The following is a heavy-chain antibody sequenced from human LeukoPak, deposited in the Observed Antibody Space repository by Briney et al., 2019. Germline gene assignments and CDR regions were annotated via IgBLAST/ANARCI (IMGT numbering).Heavy chain of an antibody. D-gene: IGHD5-18*01. J-gene: IGHJ4*02. V-gene: IGHV4-39*01. CDR3: ASSGYSYGYRDY. Sequence: KTSETLSLTCTVSGGSISSSTYYWGWIRQPPGKGLECIGTIYYSGSTNYNPSLKRRVSISVDTSKNQFSLKLSSVTAADTAVYYCASSGYSYGYRDYWGQGTLVTVSS. CDR2: IYYSGST. CDR1: GGSISSSTYY.